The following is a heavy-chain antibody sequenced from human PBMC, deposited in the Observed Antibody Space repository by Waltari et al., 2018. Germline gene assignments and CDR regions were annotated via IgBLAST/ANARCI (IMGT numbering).Heavy chain of an antibody. CDR1: GYSFTSYW. J-gene: IGHJ4*02. CDR2: IYPGYSDT. D-gene: IGHD5-12*01. V-gene: IGHV5-51*01. CDR3: ARLVMGDIVAAAGFDY. Sequence: EVQLVQSGAEVKKPGESLKISCKGSGYSFTSYWIGWVRQMPGKGLEWMGIIYPGYSDTKYSPSFQGQVTISADKSISTAYLQWSSLKASDTAMYYCARLVMGDIVAAAGFDYWGQGTLVTVSS.